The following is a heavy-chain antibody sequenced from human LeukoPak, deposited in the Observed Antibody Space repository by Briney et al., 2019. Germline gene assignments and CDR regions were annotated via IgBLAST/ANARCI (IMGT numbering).Heavy chain of an antibody. CDR1: GGSISSYY. J-gene: IGHJ4*02. CDR3: ARHAVSAYGYYSQFGY. V-gene: IGHV4-59*08. CDR2: IYYSGST. Sequence: SETLSLTCTASGGSISSYYWSWIRQPPGKGLEWIGYIYYSGSTNYNPSLKSRVTISVDTSKNQFSLKLSSVTAADTAVYYCARHAVSAYGYYSQFGYWGQGTLVTVSS. D-gene: IGHD3-3*01.